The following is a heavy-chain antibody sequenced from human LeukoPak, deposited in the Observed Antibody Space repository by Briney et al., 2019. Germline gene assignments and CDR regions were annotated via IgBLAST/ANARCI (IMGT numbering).Heavy chain of an antibody. CDR3: AKVTAVAGKGYYFDY. J-gene: IGHJ4*02. CDR1: GLTFSNYA. D-gene: IGHD6-19*01. V-gene: IGHV3-23*01. CDR2: ISGSGGST. Sequence: GGSLRLSCAASGLTFSNYAMSWVRQAPEKGLEWVSEISGSGGSTYYADSVKGQFTISRDNSKNTLYLQMNSLRAEDTALYYCAKVTAVAGKGYYFDYWGQGTLVTVSS.